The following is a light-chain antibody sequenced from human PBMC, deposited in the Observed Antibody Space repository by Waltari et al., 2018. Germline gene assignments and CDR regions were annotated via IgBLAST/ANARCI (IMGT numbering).Light chain of an antibody. CDR1: QSPVHGDGKTY. V-gene: IGKV2-30*02. CDR3: MQGAHRPPT. Sequence: DVVMTQSPLSLPVTLGQPASISCRSSQSPVHGDGKTYLNWFHQRQGQSPRRLIYKVSNRDSGVPDRFSGRGSGTNCTLKISRVEAEDVGVYYCMQGAHRPPTFGGGTKVEIK. CDR2: KVS. J-gene: IGKJ4*01.